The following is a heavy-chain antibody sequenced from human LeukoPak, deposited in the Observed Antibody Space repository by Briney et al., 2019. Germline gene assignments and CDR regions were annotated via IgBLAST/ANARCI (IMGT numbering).Heavy chain of an antibody. V-gene: IGHV3-30*18. CDR2: ISYDGSNK. J-gene: IGHJ4*02. Sequence: PGGSLRLSCAASGFTFSSYGMHWVRQAPGKGLEWVAVISYDGSNKYYADSVKGRFTISRDNSKNTLYLQMNSLRAEDTAVYYCAKDGTTVVTPLHYWGQGTLVTVSS. D-gene: IGHD4-23*01. CDR3: AKDGTTVVTPLHY. CDR1: GFTFSSYG.